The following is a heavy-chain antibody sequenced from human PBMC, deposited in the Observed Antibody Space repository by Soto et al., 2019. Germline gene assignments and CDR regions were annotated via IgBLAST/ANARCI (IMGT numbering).Heavy chain of an antibody. J-gene: IGHJ6*03. CDR3: ARRARPDFYYMDV. V-gene: IGHV3-64*01. Sequence: GGSLRLSCAASGFTLSGYAMVWVRQAPGKGLEYVSGISSNGVGTYYANSVQGRFTISRDNSKNTVYLQMGSLRPEDMAVYYFARRARPDFYYMDVWGKATTVTVAS. D-gene: IGHD6-6*01. CDR1: GFTLSGYA. CDR2: ISSNGVGT.